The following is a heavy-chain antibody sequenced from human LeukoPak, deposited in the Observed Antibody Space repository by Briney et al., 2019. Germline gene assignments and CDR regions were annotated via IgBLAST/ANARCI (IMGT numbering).Heavy chain of an antibody. CDR3: AMIAAAAPFDY. CDR1: GFTFSSYG. J-gene: IGHJ4*02. Sequence: PGGSLRLSCAASGFTFSSYGMHWVRQAPGKGLEWVAVISYDGSNKYYADSVKGRFTISRDNSKNTLYLQMNSLRAEDTAVYYCAMIAAAAPFDYWGQGTLVTVSS. D-gene: IGHD6-13*01. V-gene: IGHV3-30*03. CDR2: ISYDGSNK.